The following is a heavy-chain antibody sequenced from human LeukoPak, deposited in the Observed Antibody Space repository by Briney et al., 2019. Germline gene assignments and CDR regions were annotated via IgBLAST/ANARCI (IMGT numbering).Heavy chain of an antibody. CDR1: GYTFTSYG. CDR2: ISAYNGNT. V-gene: IGHV1-18*01. CDR3: ARVTTFSGSYYFDY. J-gene: IGHJ4*02. D-gene: IGHD3-22*01. Sequence: GASAKVSCKASGYTFTSYGISWVRQAPGQGLEWMGWISAYNGNTNYAQKLQGRVTMTTDTSTSTAYMELRSLRSDDTAVYYCARVTTFSGSYYFDYWGQGTLVTVSS.